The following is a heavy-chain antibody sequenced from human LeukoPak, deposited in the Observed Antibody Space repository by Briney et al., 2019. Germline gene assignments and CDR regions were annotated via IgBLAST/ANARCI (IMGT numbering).Heavy chain of an antibody. V-gene: IGHV3-64D*06. CDR1: GLTLSSYA. J-gene: IGHJ4*02. Sequence: GGSLTPSRSPCGLTLSSYAMQWVRQPAGRGLECVSSISSNGGSTYYAHSVKGRFTISGDNSKNTLFLQMSSLRAEDTAFYYCVKGCTDYGDFPRDDFGGWGQGTLVTVSS. CDR3: VKGCTDYGDFPRDDFGG. D-gene: IGHD4-17*01. CDR2: ISSNGGST.